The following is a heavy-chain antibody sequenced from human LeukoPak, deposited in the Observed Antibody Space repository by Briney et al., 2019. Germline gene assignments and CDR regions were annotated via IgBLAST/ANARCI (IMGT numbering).Heavy chain of an antibody. Sequence: RASVKVSCTASGYTFTHHEINRVRQAPGPGLEWMGWINPQNDVTAYAQKFQGRVTITKDTSLHTAYLELTRLTSDDTAFYYCARGLLTGDYGEQMGDFWGRGTPVTVSS. D-gene: IGHD4-17*01. CDR3: ARGLLTGDYGEQMGDF. V-gene: IGHV1-8*01. CDR1: GYTFTHHE. CDR2: INPQNDVT. J-gene: IGHJ4*02.